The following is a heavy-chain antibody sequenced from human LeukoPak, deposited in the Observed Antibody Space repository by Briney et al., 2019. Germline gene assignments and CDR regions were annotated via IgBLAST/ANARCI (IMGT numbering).Heavy chain of an antibody. V-gene: IGHV1-3*01. Sequence: ASVSVPRKASRYTFTIYAMHWVSQAPGQRLVGMGWINAGNGNTKYSQKFQGRVTITRDTSASTAYMELSSLRSEDTAVYYCARADTYYYGSGSENWFDPWGQGTLVTVSS. J-gene: IGHJ5*02. CDR2: INAGNGNT. CDR1: RYTFTIYA. CDR3: ARADTYYYGSGSENWFDP. D-gene: IGHD3-10*01.